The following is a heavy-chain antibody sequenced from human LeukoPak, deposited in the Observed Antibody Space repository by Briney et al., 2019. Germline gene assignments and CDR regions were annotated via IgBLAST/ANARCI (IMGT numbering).Heavy chain of an antibody. J-gene: IGHJ6*02. CDR2: IYYSGST. CDR1: GGSISSYY. D-gene: IGHD4-17*01. Sequence: SETLSLTCTVSGGSISSYYWSWIRQPPGKGLEWIGYIYYSGSTNYNPSLKSRVTISVDTSKNQFSLELSSVTAADTAVYYCARFTTVTTWYYYYGMDVWSQGTTVTVSS. CDR3: ARFTTVTTWYYYYGMDV. V-gene: IGHV4-59*01.